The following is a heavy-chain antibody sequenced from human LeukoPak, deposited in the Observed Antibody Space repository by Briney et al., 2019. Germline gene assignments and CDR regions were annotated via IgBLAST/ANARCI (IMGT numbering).Heavy chain of an antibody. CDR1: GGSITSSTYY. CDR2: INYSGNT. J-gene: IGHJ6*02. V-gene: IGHV4-39*01. CDR3: ARHRDYYYGMDV. Sequence: SETLSLTCTVSGGSITSSTYYWVWVRQPPGKGLEWIGSINYSGNTYYQSSLRSRVTISIDTSKNQFSLKLSSVTAADTAVYYCARHRDYYYGMDVWGQGTTVTVSS.